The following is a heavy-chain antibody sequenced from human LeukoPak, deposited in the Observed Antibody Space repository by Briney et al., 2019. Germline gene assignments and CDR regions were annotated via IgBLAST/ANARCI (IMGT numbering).Heavy chain of an antibody. D-gene: IGHD2-21*02. Sequence: GRSLRLSCAASGFRIGDYDMHWVRQTPGKGLEWVSRISWNSGSIGYADSVKGRFTISKDNAKNSLYLEMNSLKTEDTALYYCAKVTGLGVFDYWGQGTLVTVSS. V-gene: IGHV3-9*01. CDR1: GFRIGDYD. CDR2: ISWNSGSI. CDR3: AKVTGLGVFDY. J-gene: IGHJ4*02.